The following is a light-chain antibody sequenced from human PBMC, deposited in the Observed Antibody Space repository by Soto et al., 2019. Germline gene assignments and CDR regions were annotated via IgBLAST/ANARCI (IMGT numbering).Light chain of an antibody. J-gene: IGKJ4*01. Sequence: DIPMTQSPSSLSASVGDRITITCQASQDIRNHLNWYQQKPGKAPKILIYDASNLEAGVPSRFGGSGSATDFTFTISSLQPEDIATYYCQQYLNVLTFGGGTKVEIK. V-gene: IGKV1-33*01. CDR3: QQYLNVLT. CDR1: QDIRNH. CDR2: DAS.